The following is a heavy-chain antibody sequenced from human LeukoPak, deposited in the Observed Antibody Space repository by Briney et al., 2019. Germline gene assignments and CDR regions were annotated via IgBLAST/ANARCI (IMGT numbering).Heavy chain of an antibody. CDR2: TSGSGGST. Sequence: PGGSLRLSCAASGFTFSSYAMSWVRQAPGKGLEWVSATSGSGGSTYYADSVKGRFTISRDNSKNTLYLQMNSLRAEDTAVYYCANTNSGWYYFDYWGQGTLVTVSS. J-gene: IGHJ4*02. D-gene: IGHD6-19*01. CDR1: GFTFSSYA. CDR3: ANTNSGWYYFDY. V-gene: IGHV3-23*01.